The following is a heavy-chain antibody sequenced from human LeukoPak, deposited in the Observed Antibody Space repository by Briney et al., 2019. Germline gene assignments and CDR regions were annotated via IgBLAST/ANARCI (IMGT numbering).Heavy chain of an antibody. CDR3: ARDSYGSGSYYRIDY. CDR2: ITGGSNYM. CDR1: GFTFSSYT. Sequence: GGSLRLSCAASGFTFSSYTMNWVRQAPGRGLEWVSSITGGSNYMYYRDSVKGRFTISRDNARNSLYLEMNSLRADDTAVYYCARDSYGSGSYYRIDYWGQGTLVTVSS. J-gene: IGHJ4*02. D-gene: IGHD3-10*01. V-gene: IGHV3-21*01.